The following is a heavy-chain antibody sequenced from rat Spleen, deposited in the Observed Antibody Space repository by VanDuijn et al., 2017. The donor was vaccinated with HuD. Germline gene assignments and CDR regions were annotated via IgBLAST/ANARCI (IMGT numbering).Heavy chain of an antibody. J-gene: IGHJ2*01. V-gene: IGHV2-43*01. CDR3: VREAISPGITFDY. D-gene: IGHD1-4*01. CDR1: GFSLTNFH. Sequence: QVQLKESGPGLVQPSQTLSLTCTVSGFSLTNFHVTWVRQPPGKGLEWVGVIWAGGSTAYNSLLKSRLSISRDTSKSQVFLERNSLPTEDTATYYCVREAISPGITFDYWGQGVMVTVSS. CDR2: IWAGGST.